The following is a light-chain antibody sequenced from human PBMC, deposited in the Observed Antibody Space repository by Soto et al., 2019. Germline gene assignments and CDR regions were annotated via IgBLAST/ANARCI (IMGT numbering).Light chain of an antibody. CDR3: NSYTRTNTLV. CDR2: DVT. J-gene: IGLJ2*01. CDR1: SSDVGGYNH. V-gene: IGLV2-14*03. Sequence: QSVLTQPASVSGSPGQSITISCTGTSSDVGGYNHVSWYQQHPGKAPKLMIYDVTDRPSGVSNRFSGSKSANTASLAISGLQAEDEADYYCNSYTRTNTLVFGGGTKLTVL.